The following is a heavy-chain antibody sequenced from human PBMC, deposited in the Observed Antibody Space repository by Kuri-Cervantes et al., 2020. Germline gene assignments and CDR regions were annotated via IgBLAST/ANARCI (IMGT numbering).Heavy chain of an antibody. CDR3: AKDLAYSSGWYPPYYYYYGMDV. V-gene: IGHV3-23*01. Sequence: GESPKISCAASGFTVSSNYMSWVRQAPGKGLEWVSAISGSGGSTYYADSVKGRFTISRDNSKNTLYLQMNSLRAEDTAVYYCAKDLAYSSGWYPPYYYYYGMDVWGQGTTVTVSS. D-gene: IGHD6-19*01. CDR2: ISGSGGST. CDR1: GFTVSSNY. J-gene: IGHJ6*02.